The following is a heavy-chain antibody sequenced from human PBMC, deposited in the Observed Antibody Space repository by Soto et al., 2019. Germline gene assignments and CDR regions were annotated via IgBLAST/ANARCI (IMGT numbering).Heavy chain of an antibody. V-gene: IGHV3-23*01. Sequence: EVQLLQSGGGLVQPGGSLRLSCGASGFTFSTYAMSWVRQAPGKGLEWVSGFSGNGGRTYYADSVKGRFTISRDNSKNTLFLQMNSLRVEDTAVYYCAKGTVTQVYYFDYWGQGTLVAVSS. CDR2: FSGNGGRT. J-gene: IGHJ4*02. CDR1: GFTFSTYA. D-gene: IGHD4-17*01. CDR3: AKGTVTQVYYFDY.